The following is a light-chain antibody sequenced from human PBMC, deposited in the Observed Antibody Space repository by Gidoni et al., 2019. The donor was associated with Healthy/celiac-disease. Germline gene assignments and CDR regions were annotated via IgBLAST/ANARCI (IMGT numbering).Light chain of an antibody. CDR1: QSVSSY. V-gene: IGKV3-11*01. CDR3: QQRSNWPPWT. J-gene: IGKJ1*01. CDR2: DAA. Sequence: ATLPCAPGEVATLSARRRQSVSSYFVWYQQKPVQAPRLLMYDAANRATGIPARFSSSSSGTDFTPTISSLEPEEFAVYYCQQRSNWPPWTFGQGTKLEIK.